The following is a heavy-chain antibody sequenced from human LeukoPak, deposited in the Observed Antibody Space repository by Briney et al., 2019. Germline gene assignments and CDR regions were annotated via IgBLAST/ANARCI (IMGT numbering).Heavy chain of an antibody. V-gene: IGHV3-7*01. Sequence: GGSLRLSCAASGFTFISYWMSWVRQAPGKGLEWVANINQDGSEKYYVDSVKGRFTISRDNAKNSLYLQLNSLRAEDTAVYYCARDQITMLRGVTIKDYYYYYMDVWGKGTSVTVSS. CDR2: INQDGSEK. CDR1: GFTFISYW. CDR3: ARDQITMLRGVTIKDYYYYYMDV. D-gene: IGHD3-10*01. J-gene: IGHJ6*03.